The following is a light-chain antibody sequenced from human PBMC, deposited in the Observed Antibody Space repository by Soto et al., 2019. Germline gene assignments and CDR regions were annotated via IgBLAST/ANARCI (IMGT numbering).Light chain of an antibody. CDR3: SSYAGSNNFVV. Sequence: QSALTQPPCASGSPGQSVTISCAGTSSDVGGYNYVSWYQQHPGKAPKLMIYEVSKRPSGVPDRFSGSKSGNTASLTVSGLQAEDEADYYCSSYAGSNNFVVFGGGTKLTV. V-gene: IGLV2-8*01. CDR2: EVS. J-gene: IGLJ2*01. CDR1: SSDVGGYNY.